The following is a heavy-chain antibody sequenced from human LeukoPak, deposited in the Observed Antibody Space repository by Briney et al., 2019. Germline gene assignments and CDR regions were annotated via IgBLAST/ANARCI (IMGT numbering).Heavy chain of an antibody. J-gene: IGHJ4*02. D-gene: IGHD6-19*01. V-gene: IGHV1-2*02. CDR2: INPNSGVT. CDR1: GYTFTGYY. Sequence: ASVKVSCKASGYTFTGYYLHWVRQAPGQGLEWMGWINPNSGVTNYAQNFQGRVTMTRDTSISTDYMELSRLRSDDTALYYCARAVAGIDYWGQGTLVTVSS. CDR3: ARAVAGIDY.